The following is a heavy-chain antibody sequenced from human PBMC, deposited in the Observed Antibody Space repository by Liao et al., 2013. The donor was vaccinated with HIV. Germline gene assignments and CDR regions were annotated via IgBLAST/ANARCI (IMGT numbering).Heavy chain of an antibody. V-gene: IGHV4-4*07. J-gene: IGHJ4*02. D-gene: IGHD3-10*01. CDR2: VQTSGST. CDR1: GGSISTYF. Sequence: QVQLQESGPGLVKPSETLSLTCSVSGGSISTYFWSWIRQPAGKGLEWIGRVQTSGSTNYNPSLKSRVTMSVDTSKNQFSLKLSSVTAADTAVYYCAGGESGSGSYCCWGQGTLVTVSS. CDR3: AGGESGSGSYCC.